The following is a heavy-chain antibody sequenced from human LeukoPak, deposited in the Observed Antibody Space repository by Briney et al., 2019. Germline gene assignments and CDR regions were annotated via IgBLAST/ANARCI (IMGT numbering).Heavy chain of an antibody. Sequence: GGSLRLSCAASGFTFSDYGMHWVRQAPGKGLEWVAVIWYDGSNKYYADSVKGRFTISRDNAKNSLYLQMNSLRDEDTAVYYCARDGTYGDYNYHYGLDVWGQGTPVTVSS. J-gene: IGHJ6*02. CDR3: ARDGTYGDYNYHYGLDV. CDR1: GFTFSDYG. V-gene: IGHV3-33*01. CDR2: IWYDGSNK. D-gene: IGHD4-17*01.